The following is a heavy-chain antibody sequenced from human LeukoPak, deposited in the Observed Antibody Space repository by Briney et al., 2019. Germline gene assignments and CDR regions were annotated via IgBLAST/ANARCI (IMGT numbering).Heavy chain of an antibody. Sequence: PSETLSLTCTVSGGSISSYYWSWIRQPPGKGLEWIGYIYYSGSTNYNPSLMSRVTISVDTSKNQFSLKLSSVTAADTAVYYCARDGGDGYNYNWFDPWGQGTLVTVSS. CDR1: GGSISSYY. J-gene: IGHJ5*02. CDR2: IYYSGST. CDR3: ARDGGDGYNYNWFDP. V-gene: IGHV4-59*01. D-gene: IGHD5-24*01.